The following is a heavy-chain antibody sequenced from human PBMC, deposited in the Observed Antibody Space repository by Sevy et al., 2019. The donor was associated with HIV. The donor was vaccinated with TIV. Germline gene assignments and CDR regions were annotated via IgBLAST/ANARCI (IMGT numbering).Heavy chain of an antibody. CDR1: GGTFSSYA. V-gene: IGHV1-69*13. CDR2: IIPIFGTA. Sequence: ASVNFSCKASGGTFSSYAISWVRQAPGQGLEWMGGIIPIFGTANYAQKFQGRVTITADESTSTAYMELSSLRSEDTAVYYCARAGDYSKHYYYYYMDVWGKGTTVTVSS. CDR3: ARAGDYSKHYYYYYMDV. J-gene: IGHJ6*03. D-gene: IGHD4-4*01.